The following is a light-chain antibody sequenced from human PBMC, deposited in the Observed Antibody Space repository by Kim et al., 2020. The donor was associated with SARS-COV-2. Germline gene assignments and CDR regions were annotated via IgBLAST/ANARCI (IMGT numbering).Light chain of an antibody. CDR1: QSISTY. CDR2: GAS. J-gene: IGKJ2*01. V-gene: IGKV1-39*01. Sequence: DIQMTQSPSSLSASVGDRVTITCRASQSISTYLNWYQQKPGKAPKLLIYGASNLPRGVPSRFSGSGSGTDFTLTISTLQPEDFGTYYLKHGYSTFGQGPKLEI. CDR3: KHGYST.